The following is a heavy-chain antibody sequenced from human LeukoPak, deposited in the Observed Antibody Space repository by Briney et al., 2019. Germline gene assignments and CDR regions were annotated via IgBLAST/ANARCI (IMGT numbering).Heavy chain of an antibody. CDR1: GFTFSNYW. J-gene: IGHJ4*02. D-gene: IGHD4/OR15-4a*01. Sequence: GGSLRLSCAASGFTFSNYWMHWVRQAPGKGLVWVSRINSDGINTSYADSVKGRFTISRDNAKNTLNLQMNSLRAEDTAVHYCARRAGAYSHPYDYWGQGTLVTVSS. CDR2: INSDGINT. V-gene: IGHV3-74*01. CDR3: ARRAGAYSHPYDY.